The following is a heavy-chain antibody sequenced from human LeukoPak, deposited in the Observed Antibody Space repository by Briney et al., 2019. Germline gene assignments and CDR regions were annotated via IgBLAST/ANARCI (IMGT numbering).Heavy chain of an antibody. V-gene: IGHV1-46*01. CDR1: GYTFTSYD. CDR3: ARGPRITLIRGGQWYYYMDV. D-gene: IGHD3-10*01. CDR2: INPSGGST. J-gene: IGHJ6*03. Sequence: ASVKVSCKASGYTFTSYDINWVRQAPGQGLEWMGIINPSGGSTNYAQKFQGRVTMTRDTSTSTVYMELSSLTSEDTAVYYCARGPRITLIRGGQWYYYMDVWGKGTTVTISS.